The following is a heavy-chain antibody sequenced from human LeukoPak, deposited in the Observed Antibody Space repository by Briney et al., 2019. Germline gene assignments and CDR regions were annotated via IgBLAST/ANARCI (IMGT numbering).Heavy chain of an antibody. D-gene: IGHD2-2*02. V-gene: IGHV3-21*01. J-gene: IGHJ3*02. CDR3: ARDSCSSTSCYTGAFDI. CDR2: ISSSSSYI. CDR1: GFTFSSYS. Sequence: GGSLRLSCAASGFTFSSYSMNWVRQAPGKGLEWVSSISSSSSYIYYADSVKGRFTISRDIAKNSLYLQMNSLRAEDTAVYYCARDSCSSTSCYTGAFDIWGQGTMVTVSS.